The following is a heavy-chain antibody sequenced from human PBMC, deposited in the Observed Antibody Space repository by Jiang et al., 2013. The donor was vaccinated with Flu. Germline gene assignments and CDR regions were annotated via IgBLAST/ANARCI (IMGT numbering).Heavy chain of an antibody. Sequence: VQLLESGGGVVQPGRSVRLSCAASGFTFKDHAIHWVRQAPGKGLEWVAVISFDGSSQEYSDSVRGRFTISRDNSKNTLNLQMNILRTEDTAVYYCARDRGYCGGDCWGYYVDYWGQ. J-gene: IGHJ4*02. CDR1: GFTFKDHA. CDR2: ISFDGSSQ. V-gene: IGHV3-30*04. CDR3: ARDRGYCGGDCWGYYVDY. D-gene: IGHD2-21*02.